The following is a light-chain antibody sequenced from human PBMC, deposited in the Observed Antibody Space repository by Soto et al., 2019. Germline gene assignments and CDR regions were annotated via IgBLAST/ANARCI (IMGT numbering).Light chain of an antibody. Sequence: IQMTQSPSSLSASVGDRVTITCQASQDIRAYLNWYQQEPGKAPKLLIYAASSLESGVPSRFSGSGSGTDFTLTISSLQPEDFATYYCLQDYNYPWTFGQGTKVDIK. CDR1: QDIRAY. J-gene: IGKJ1*01. CDR3: LQDYNYPWT. CDR2: AAS. V-gene: IGKV1-6*01.